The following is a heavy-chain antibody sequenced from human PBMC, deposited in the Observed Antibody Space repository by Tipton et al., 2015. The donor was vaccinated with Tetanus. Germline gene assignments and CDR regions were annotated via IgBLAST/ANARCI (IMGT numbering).Heavy chain of an antibody. CDR2: IDPNSGGT. D-gene: IGHD3-22*01. CDR1: GYTFTGYY. V-gene: IGHV1-2*02. J-gene: IGHJ6*02. Sequence: QLVQSGAEVKKPGASVKASCKASGYTFTGYYIYWVRQAPGQGLEWMGWIDPNSGGTVYAQKFQGRVTMTRDTSISTVYMELSRLRSDDTAVYYCARDRGDYIYYGMDVWGPGTTVTVSS. CDR3: ARDRGDYIYYGMDV.